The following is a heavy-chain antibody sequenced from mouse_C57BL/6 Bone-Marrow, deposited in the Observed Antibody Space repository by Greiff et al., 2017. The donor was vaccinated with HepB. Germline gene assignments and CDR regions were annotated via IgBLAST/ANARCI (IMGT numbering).Heavy chain of an antibody. V-gene: IGHV5-4*01. Sequence: SLEWVATISDGGSYTYYPDNVKGRFTISRDNAKNNLYLQMSHLKSEDTAMYYCARDLPYFDYWGQGTTLTVSS. J-gene: IGHJ2*01. CDR3: ARDLPYFDY. CDR2: ISDGGSYT.